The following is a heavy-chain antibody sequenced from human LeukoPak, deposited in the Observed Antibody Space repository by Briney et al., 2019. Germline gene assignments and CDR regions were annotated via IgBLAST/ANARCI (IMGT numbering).Heavy chain of an antibody. CDR1: GYRFTSYW. J-gene: IGHJ5*02. CDR3: ARHKARWFGELDFSMNWFDP. CDR2: IYPGDSDT. V-gene: IGHV5-51*01. Sequence: GESLKISCKGSGYRFTSYWIGWVRQMPGKGLEWMGIIYPGDSDTRYSPSFQGQVTISADKSISTAYLQWSSLKASDTAMYYCARHKARWFGELDFSMNWFDPWGQGTLVTVSS. D-gene: IGHD3-10*01.